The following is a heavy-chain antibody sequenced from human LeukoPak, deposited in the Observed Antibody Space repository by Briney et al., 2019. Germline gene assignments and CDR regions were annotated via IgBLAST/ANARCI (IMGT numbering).Heavy chain of an antibody. V-gene: IGHV1-2*02. CDR2: INPNSGGT. J-gene: IGHJ6*03. Sequence: GASVKVSCKASGYTFTGYYMHWVRQAPGQGLEWMGWINPNSGGTNYAQKFQGRVTMTRDTSISTAYMELSRLRSDDTAVYYCASIDYYGSGSYYNVDSYYYYMDVWGKGTTVTVSS. CDR1: GYTFTGYY. CDR3: ASIDYYGSGSYYNVDSYYYYMDV. D-gene: IGHD3-10*01.